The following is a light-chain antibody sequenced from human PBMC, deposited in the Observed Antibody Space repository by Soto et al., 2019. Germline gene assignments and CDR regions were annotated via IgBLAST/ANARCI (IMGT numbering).Light chain of an antibody. V-gene: IGKV1-6*01. CDR2: AAS. Sequence: TQMTQSALSLSASVGGKIIITCRASRDVGSDVSWYQQKPGQAPKLVIYAASNLYTGVPSRFSGRRSGTEFTLTISSLQPEDFASYYCLQDYGASWTFGQGTKVDIK. CDR1: RDVGSD. J-gene: IGKJ1*01. CDR3: LQDYGASWT.